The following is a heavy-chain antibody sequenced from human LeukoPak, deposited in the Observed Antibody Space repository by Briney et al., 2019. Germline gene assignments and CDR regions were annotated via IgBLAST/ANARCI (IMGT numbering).Heavy chain of an antibody. V-gene: IGHV3-30*18. D-gene: IGHD6-13*01. J-gene: IGHJ4*02. CDR3: AKDQAAAGFDY. CDR1: GFTFSSYG. Sequence: PGGSLRLSCAASGFTFSSYGMHWVRQAPGKGLEWVAVISYDGSNKYYADSVKGRFTISRDNSKNTLYLQMNSLRAEDTAVYYCAKDQAAAGFDYWGQGTLVTVSS. CDR2: ISYDGSNK.